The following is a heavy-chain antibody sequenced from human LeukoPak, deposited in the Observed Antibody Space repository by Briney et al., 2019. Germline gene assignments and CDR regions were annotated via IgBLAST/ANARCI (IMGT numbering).Heavy chain of an antibody. CDR1: GFTFDDYA. V-gene: IGHV3-9*03. CDR2: ISWNSGSI. J-gene: IGHJ4*02. CDR3: AKANYYDCSGSMYYFDY. D-gene: IGHD3-22*01. Sequence: GGSLRLSCAASGFTFDDYAMHWVRQAPGKGLEWVSGISWNSGSIGYADSVKGRFTISRDNAKNSLYLQMNSLRAEDMALYYCAKANYYDCSGSMYYFDYWGQGTLVTVSS.